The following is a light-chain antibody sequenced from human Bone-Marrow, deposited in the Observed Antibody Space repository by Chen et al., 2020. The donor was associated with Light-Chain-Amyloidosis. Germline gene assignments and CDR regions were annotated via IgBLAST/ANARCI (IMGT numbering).Light chain of an antibody. CDR1: SSDVGGDNH. CDR3: SSYTITNTLV. V-gene: IGLV2-14*01. CDR2: EVT. Sequence: QSALTQPASVSGSPGQSITISCPGTSSDVGGDNHFSWYQQHPDKAPKLMIYEVTNRPSWVPDRFSGPKSDNTASLTISGLQTEDEADYFCSSYTITNTLVFGSGTRVTVL. J-gene: IGLJ1*01.